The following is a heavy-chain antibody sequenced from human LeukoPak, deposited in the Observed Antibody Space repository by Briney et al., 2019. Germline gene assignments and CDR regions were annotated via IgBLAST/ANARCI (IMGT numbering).Heavy chain of an antibody. J-gene: IGHJ5*02. CDR1: GYSISSGYY. CDR2: IYHSGST. CDR3: AGDYGYITMVRGVIPRGFDP. D-gene: IGHD3-10*01. V-gene: IGHV4-38-2*02. Sequence: PSETLSLTCTVSGYSISSGYYWGWIRQPPGKGLEWIGSIYHSGSTYYNPSLKSRVTISVDTSKNQFSLRLSSVTAADTAVYYCAGDYGYITMVRGVIPRGFDPWGQGTLVTV.